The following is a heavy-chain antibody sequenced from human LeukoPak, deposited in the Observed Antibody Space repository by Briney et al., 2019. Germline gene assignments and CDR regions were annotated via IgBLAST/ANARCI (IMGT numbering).Heavy chain of an antibody. CDR3: AGVFYDYVWGSYRTIDY. V-gene: IGHV3-48*03. J-gene: IGHJ4*02. CDR2: ISSSGSTI. Sequence: GGSLRLSCAASGFTFSSYEMNWVRQAPGKGLEWVSYISSSGSTIYYADSVKGRFTISRDNAKNSLYLQMNSLRAEDTAVYYCAGVFYDYVWGSYRTIDYWGQGTLVTVSS. CDR1: GFTFSSYE. D-gene: IGHD3-16*02.